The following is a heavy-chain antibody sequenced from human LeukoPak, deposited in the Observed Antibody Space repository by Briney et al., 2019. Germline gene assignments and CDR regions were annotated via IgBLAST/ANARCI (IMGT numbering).Heavy chain of an antibody. CDR3: ARALHTPGWPYSGSPVRLFDY. CDR2: IYYSGST. Sequence: SETLSLTCTVSGGSISSGDYYWSWIRQPPGKGLEWIGYIYYSGSTYYNPSLKSRVTISVDTSKNQFSLKLSSVTAADTAVYYCARALHTPGWPYSGSPVRLFDYWGPGTLVTVSS. D-gene: IGHD1-26*01. CDR1: GGSISSGDYY. V-gene: IGHV4-30-4*08. J-gene: IGHJ4*02.